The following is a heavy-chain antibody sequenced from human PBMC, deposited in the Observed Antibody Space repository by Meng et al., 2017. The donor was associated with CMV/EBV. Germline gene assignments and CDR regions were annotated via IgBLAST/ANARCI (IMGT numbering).Heavy chain of an antibody. D-gene: IGHD6-6*01. Sequence: GESLKISCAASGFTFGSYAMHWVRQAPGKGLEYVSAISSNGGSTYYADSVKGRFTISRDNSKNTLYLQMGSLRAEDMAVYYCATGQYSSSSRGDGYFDYWGQGTLVTVSS. CDR3: ATGQYSSSSRGDGYFDY. CDR1: GFTFGSYA. CDR2: ISSNGGST. J-gene: IGHJ4*02. V-gene: IGHV3-64*02.